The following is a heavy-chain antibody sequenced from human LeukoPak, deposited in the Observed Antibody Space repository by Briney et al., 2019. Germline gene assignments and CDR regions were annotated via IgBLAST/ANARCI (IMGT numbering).Heavy chain of an antibody. Sequence: SETLSLTCTVSGGSISSGGYYWSWIRQHPGKGLEWIGYIYYSGSTYYNPSLKSRVTISVDTSKNQFSLKLSSVTAADTAVYYCARWLGYCSSTSCSYFDYWGQGTLVTVSS. J-gene: IGHJ4*02. CDR3: ARWLGYCSSTSCSYFDY. CDR1: GGSISSGGYY. V-gene: IGHV4-31*03. CDR2: IYYSGST. D-gene: IGHD2-2*01.